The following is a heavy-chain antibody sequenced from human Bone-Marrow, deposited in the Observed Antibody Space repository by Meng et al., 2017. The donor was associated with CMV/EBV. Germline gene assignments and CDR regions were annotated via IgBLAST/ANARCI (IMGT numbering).Heavy chain of an antibody. D-gene: IGHD3-16*01. CDR3: VREMSGGFFDY. CDR2: ITPSTGAT. V-gene: IGHV1-46*01. J-gene: IGHJ4*02. Sequence: SCKASGYTFISYHMHWVRQAPGQGLEWVGIITPSTGATYSAQKFQDRVTLTSDTSTSAVYMNLGSLRSEDTAVYYCVREMSGGFFDYWGQGTLVTVSS. CDR1: GYTFISYH.